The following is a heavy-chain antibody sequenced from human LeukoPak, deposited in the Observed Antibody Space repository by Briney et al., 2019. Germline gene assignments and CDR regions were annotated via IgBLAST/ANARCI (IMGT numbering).Heavy chain of an antibody. CDR1: GFTFSSYA. Sequence: GGSLRLSCAASGFTFSSYAMSWVRQAPGKGLEWVSAIRGSSGNTYYAGSVKGRFTISRDNSKNTLYLQMNSLRAEDTAVYYCAKDRFSRLDYWGQGTLVTVSA. CDR2: IRGSSGNT. V-gene: IGHV3-23*01. J-gene: IGHJ4*02. CDR3: AKDRFSRLDY.